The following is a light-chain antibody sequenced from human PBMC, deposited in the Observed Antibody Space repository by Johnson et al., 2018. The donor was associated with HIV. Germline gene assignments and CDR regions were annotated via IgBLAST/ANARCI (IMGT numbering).Light chain of an antibody. CDR2: MNN. CDR3: GTWDGGLSVYV. CDR1: TSNIGNNY. Sequence: QSVLTQPPSVSAAPGQKVTISCSGGTSNIGNNYVSWYQQLPGTAPKLLIYMNNKRPSGIPDRFSASKSGTSATLGITGLQTGDEANYYCGTWDGGLSVYVFGTGTEVTVL. V-gene: IGLV1-51*02. J-gene: IGLJ1*01.